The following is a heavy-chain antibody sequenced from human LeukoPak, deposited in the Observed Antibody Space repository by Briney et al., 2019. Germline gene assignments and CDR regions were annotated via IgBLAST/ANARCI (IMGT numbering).Heavy chain of an antibody. CDR1: GFTFSSYS. CDR2: ISSSSSTI. V-gene: IGHV3-48*02. Sequence: GGSLRLSCAASGFTFSSYSMNLVRQAPGKGLEWVSYISSSSSTIYYADSVKGRFTISRDNAKNSLYLQMNSLRDEDTAVYYCAREGYSSGWYYFDYWGQGTLVTVSP. J-gene: IGHJ4*02. D-gene: IGHD6-19*01. CDR3: AREGYSSGWYYFDY.